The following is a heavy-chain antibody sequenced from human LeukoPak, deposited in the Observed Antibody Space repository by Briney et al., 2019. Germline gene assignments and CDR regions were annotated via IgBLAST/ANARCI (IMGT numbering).Heavy chain of an antibody. V-gene: IGHV3-23*01. CDR2: IGGGGYTT. CDR1: GLTFGNYG. CDR3: AEVESSYCRI. D-gene: IGHD3-10*01. J-gene: IGHJ4*01. Sequence: QPGGSLRLSCVASGLTFGNYGMNWVRQAPGKGLEWVSSIGGGGYTTYYADSVRGRFTISRDKSKDSMYLQMSSLRAEDTAIYYCAEVESSYCRIWGQGTLVTVSS.